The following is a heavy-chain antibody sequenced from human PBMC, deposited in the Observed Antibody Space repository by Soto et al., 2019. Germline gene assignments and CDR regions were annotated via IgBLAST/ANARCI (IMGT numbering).Heavy chain of an antibody. CDR2: ISSSGSTI. Sequence: GSLRLSCAASGFTFSDYYMSWIRQAPGKGLEWVSYISSSGSTIYYADSVKGRFTISRDNAKNSLYLQMNSLRAEDTAVYYCARDRGYYYGSGSYYDTNFDYWGQGTLVTVSS. CDR1: GFTFSDYY. D-gene: IGHD3-10*01. V-gene: IGHV3-11*01. CDR3: ARDRGYYYGSGSYYDTNFDY. J-gene: IGHJ4*02.